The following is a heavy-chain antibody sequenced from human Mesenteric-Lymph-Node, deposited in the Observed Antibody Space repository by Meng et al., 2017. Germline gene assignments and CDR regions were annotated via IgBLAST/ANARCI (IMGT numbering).Heavy chain of an antibody. CDR3: AKDRMVRGIMGAFDY. J-gene: IGHJ4*02. Sequence: GESLKISCAASGFTFTDYYMTWIRQPPGQGLEWISSISPTGGSLYYADSVKGRFSISRDNSKRTLYLQMNSLRVEDTAVYYCAKDRMVRGIMGAFDYWGQGILVTVSS. D-gene: IGHD3-10*01. V-gene: IGHV3-11*01. CDR1: GFTFTDYY. CDR2: ISPTGGSL.